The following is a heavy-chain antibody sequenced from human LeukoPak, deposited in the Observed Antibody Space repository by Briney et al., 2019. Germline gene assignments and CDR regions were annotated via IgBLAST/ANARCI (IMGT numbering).Heavy chain of an antibody. CDR1: GYTFTDYY. CDR3: ARGQYYYDTAYPLHY. J-gene: IGHJ4*02. CDR2: INPTSGGT. V-gene: IGHV1-2*02. Sequence: ASVKVSCKASGYTFTDYYMHWVRQVPGQGLEWMGWINPTSGGTNYAQKFQGRVTMTRDTSISTAYMELSRLRSDDTAVYYCARGQYYYDTAYPLHYWGQGTLVTVSS. D-gene: IGHD3-22*01.